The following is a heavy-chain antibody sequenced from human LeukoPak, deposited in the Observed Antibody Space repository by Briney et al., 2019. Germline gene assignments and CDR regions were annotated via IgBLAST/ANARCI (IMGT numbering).Heavy chain of an antibody. CDR3: AKVGTSSGKDYFYGMDV. CDR1: GFTVSAYA. J-gene: IGHJ6*02. V-gene: IGHV3-23*01. CDR2: IYDDNT. Sequence: PGGSLRLSCAASGFTVSAYAMAWVRQAPGKGLEWVSTIYDDNTYYADPVKGRLTISRDNSKNTLYLQLSSLRAEDTALYYCAKVGTSSGKDYFYGMDVWGQGTTVTVS. D-gene: IGHD2-2*01.